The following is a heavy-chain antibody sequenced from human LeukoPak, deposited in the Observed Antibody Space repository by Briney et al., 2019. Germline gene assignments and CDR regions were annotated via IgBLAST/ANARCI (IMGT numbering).Heavy chain of an antibody. Sequence: GGSLRLSCAASGFTFSSDWMSWVRQAPGKGLEWVANIRQDGSEKYFVDSVKGRFTISRDNAKNSLYLQMNSLRVEDTAVYYCARERVHYDFWSGYYTGYLTDWGQGTLVTVSS. CDR1: GFTFSSDW. D-gene: IGHD3-3*01. CDR3: ARERVHYDFWSGYYTGYLTD. V-gene: IGHV3-7*01. CDR2: IRQDGSEK. J-gene: IGHJ4*02.